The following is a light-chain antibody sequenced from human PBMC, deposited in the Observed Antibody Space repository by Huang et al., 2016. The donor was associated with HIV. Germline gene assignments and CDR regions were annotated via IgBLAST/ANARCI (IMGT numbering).Light chain of an antibody. Sequence: QLTQSPSSLSASIGNRVTIACRASHDINTYLAWYQQKPGRAPKLLIYDASTLQTGGPSRFRGFGSGTAFSRTITSLQPDDFAVYYCQQLSAYPLSFGPGTTVD. CDR1: HDINTY. J-gene: IGKJ3*01. V-gene: IGKV1-9*01. CDR2: DAS. CDR3: QQLSAYPLS.